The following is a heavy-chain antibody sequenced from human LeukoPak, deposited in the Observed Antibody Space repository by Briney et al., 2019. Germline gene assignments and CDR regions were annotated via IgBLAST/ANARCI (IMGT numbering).Heavy chain of an antibody. V-gene: IGHV3-74*01. Sequence: GGYLRLSCAASGFTFSSYWMHWVRQAPGKGLVWVSRINSDGSSTSYADSVKGRFTISRDNAKNTLYLQMNSLRAEDTAVYYCARDRPTNYYGSGSYTYFDYWGQGTLVTVSS. CDR3: ARDRPTNYYGSGSYTYFDY. J-gene: IGHJ4*02. D-gene: IGHD3-10*01. CDR1: GFTFSSYW. CDR2: INSDGSST.